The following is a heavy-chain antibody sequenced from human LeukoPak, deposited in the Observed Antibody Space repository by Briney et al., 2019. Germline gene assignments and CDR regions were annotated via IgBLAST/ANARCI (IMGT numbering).Heavy chain of an antibody. CDR2: INSDGSTT. J-gene: IGHJ5*02. CDR1: GFTFSSYW. V-gene: IGHV3-74*01. Sequence: GGSLRLSCAASGFTFSSYWMHWVRQAPGKGLEWVSRINSDGSTTTYAYSVKGRFTISRDNAKNTLYLQMNSLRAEDTALYYCSREPKSRWFDPWGQGTLVTVSS. CDR3: SREPKSRWFDP.